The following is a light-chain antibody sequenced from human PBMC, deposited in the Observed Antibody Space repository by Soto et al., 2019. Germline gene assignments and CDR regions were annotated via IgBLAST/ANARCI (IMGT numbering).Light chain of an antibody. CDR3: ESWDDSLSGQVV. Sequence: QAVLTQPPSASGTPGQRVTLSCSGSSSNIGSKFVYWYQQLPGMAPRLLIFRIDQRPSGVPDRFSGSKSGTSDSLAISGLRSEDDATYCCESWDDSLSGQVVVGGGTKLTVL. V-gene: IGLV1-47*01. CDR2: RID. CDR1: SSNIGSKF. J-gene: IGLJ2*01.